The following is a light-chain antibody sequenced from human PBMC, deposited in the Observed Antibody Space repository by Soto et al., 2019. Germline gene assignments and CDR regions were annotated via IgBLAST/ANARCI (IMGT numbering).Light chain of an antibody. CDR3: LHDHNYPWT. J-gene: IGKJ1*01. CDR1: QVIRND. V-gene: IGKV1-6*01. CDR2: GAS. Sequence: IQMTQSPSTLSASVGDRVTITCRASQVIRNDLGWYQQKPGKAPKLLIYGASNLQSGVPSRFSGSGSGTDFTLTITSLQPEDFATYYCLHDHNYPWTFGQGTKVDIK.